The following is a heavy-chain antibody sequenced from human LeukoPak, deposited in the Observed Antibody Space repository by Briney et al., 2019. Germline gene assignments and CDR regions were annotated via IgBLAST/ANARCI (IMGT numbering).Heavy chain of an antibody. D-gene: IGHD3-3*01. CDR3: ARAHYDFWSGYSDY. V-gene: IGHV4-34*01. J-gene: IGHJ4*02. CDR1: GGSISSDNYN. Sequence: SETLSLTCTVSGGSISSDNYNWSWIRQPPGKGLEWIGEINHSGSTNYNPSLKSRVTISVDTSKNQFSLKLSSVTAADTAVYYCARAHYDFWSGYSDYWGQGTLVTVSS. CDR2: INHSGST.